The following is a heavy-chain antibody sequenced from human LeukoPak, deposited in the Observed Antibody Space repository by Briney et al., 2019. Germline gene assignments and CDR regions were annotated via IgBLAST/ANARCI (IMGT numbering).Heavy chain of an antibody. D-gene: IGHD3-22*01. CDR3: TSEVYYDSSGLLYGRDY. Sequence: GGSLRLSCAASGFTFSGSAMHWVRQASGKGLEWVGRIRSKANSYATAYAASVKGRFTISRDDSKNTAYLQMNSLKTEDTAVYYCTSEVYYDSSGLLYGRDYWGQGTLVTVSS. CDR1: GFTFSGSA. J-gene: IGHJ4*02. V-gene: IGHV3-73*01. CDR2: IRSKANSYAT.